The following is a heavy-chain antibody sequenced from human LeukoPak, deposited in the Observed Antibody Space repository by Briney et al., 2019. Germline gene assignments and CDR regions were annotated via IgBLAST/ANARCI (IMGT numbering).Heavy chain of an antibody. V-gene: IGHV1-3*01. CDR2: INAGNGNT. D-gene: IGHD6-19*01. CDR1: GYTFNSYA. Sequence: GASVKVSCKASGYTFNSYAFHWVRQAPGQRLEWMGWINAGNGNTKYSQKFQGRVTITRDTSASTAYMELSSLRSEDTAVYYCARAYSSGWYFDYWGQGTLVTVSS. CDR3: ARAYSSGWYFDY. J-gene: IGHJ4*02.